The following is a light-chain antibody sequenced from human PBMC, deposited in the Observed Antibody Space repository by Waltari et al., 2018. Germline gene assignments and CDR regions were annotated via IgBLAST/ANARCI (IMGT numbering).Light chain of an antibody. V-gene: IGLV1-40*01. J-gene: IGLJ2*01. CDR2: NTN. Sequence: QSVLTPPPSVSGAPGQTVPISCTGSNSHIGAGSDIHWYQQLPGTVPKLLIYNTNSRPTGVPGRFSGSKIGTSASLVITGLQTEDEADYYCQTYDSSLNGFLIFGGGTRLTV. CDR3: QTYDSSLNGFLI. CDR1: NSHIGAGSD.